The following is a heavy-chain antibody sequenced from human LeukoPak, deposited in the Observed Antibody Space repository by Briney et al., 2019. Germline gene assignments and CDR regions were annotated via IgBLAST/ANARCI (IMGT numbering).Heavy chain of an antibody. D-gene: IGHD6-6*01. CDR2: IIPIFGTA. V-gene: IGHV1-69*13. CDR1: GGTFSSYA. Sequence: GASVKVSCKASGGTFSSYAISWVRQAPGQGLEWMGGIIPIFGTANYAQKFQGRVTITADESTSTAYMELSSLRSEDTAVYYCARDPSSGAARRRGFDYWGQGTLVTVSS. J-gene: IGHJ4*02. CDR3: ARDPSSGAARRRGFDY.